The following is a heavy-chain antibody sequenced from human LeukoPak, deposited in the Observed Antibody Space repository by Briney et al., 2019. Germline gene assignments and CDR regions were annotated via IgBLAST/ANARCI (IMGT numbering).Heavy chain of an antibody. D-gene: IGHD3-22*01. CDR2: IIPIFGTA. J-gene: IGHJ4*02. Sequence: SVKVSCKASGGTFSSYAISWVRQAPGQGLEWMGGIIPIFGTANYAQKFQGRVTMTEDTSTDTAYMELSSLRSEDTAVYYCATGDYYDSSGYSAYDYWGQGTLVTVSS. CDR1: GGTFSSYA. V-gene: IGHV1-69*06. CDR3: ATGDYYDSSGYSAYDY.